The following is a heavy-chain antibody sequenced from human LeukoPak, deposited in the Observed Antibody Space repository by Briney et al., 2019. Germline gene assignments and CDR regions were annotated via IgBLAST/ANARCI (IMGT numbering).Heavy chain of an antibody. Sequence: GASVKVSCKASGYTFTGYYMHWVRQAPGQGLEWMGWINPNSGGTNYAQKFQGRVTMTRDTSISTAYMELSRLRSDDTAVYYCARLAVRGYRYLDNWFDPWGQGTLVTVSS. J-gene: IGHJ5*02. V-gene: IGHV1-2*02. CDR1: GYTFTGYY. D-gene: IGHD3-10*01. CDR2: INPNSGGT. CDR3: ARLAVRGYRYLDNWFDP.